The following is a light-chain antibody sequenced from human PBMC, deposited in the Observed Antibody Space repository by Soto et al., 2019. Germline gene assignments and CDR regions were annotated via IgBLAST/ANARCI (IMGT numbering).Light chain of an antibody. Sequence: DIQMTQSPSSLSASVGDRVTITCRASQGITTYLNCYQQKPGKAPKLLIYAASNLHSGVPSRFSGSGSGSDFTITISSLPPDDFATYYCQQSYLTLPYVFGRGTRLEIK. CDR3: QQSYLTLPYV. CDR2: AAS. CDR1: QGITTY. V-gene: IGKV1-39*01. J-gene: IGKJ2*01.